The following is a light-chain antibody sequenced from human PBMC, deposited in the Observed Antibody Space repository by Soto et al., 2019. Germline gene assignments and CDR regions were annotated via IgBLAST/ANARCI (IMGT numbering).Light chain of an antibody. CDR2: MGS. Sequence: DIVVTQSPLSLPATPGEPASISCRSSQSLLHSNGYNFLDWYVQKPGQSPQLLIYMGSNRASGVPDRFSGSGSGTDFTLKISRVEAEDVGVYYCMQALQTPRTFGQGTKVEIK. CDR1: QSLLHSNGYNF. J-gene: IGKJ1*01. CDR3: MQALQTPRT. V-gene: IGKV2-28*01.